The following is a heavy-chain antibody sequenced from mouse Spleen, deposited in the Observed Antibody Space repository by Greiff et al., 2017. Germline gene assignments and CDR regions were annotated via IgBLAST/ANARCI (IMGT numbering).Heavy chain of an antibody. Sequence: QVQLQQSGAELVRPGASVTLSCKASGYTFTDYEMHWVKQTPVHGLEWIGAIDPETGGTAYNQKFKGKAILTADKSSSTAYMELRSLTSEDSAVYYCTRQTGTTFDYWGQGTTLTVSS. V-gene: IGHV1-15*01. J-gene: IGHJ2*01. D-gene: IGHD4-1*01. CDR2: IDPETGGT. CDR3: TRQTGTTFDY. CDR1: GYTFTDYE.